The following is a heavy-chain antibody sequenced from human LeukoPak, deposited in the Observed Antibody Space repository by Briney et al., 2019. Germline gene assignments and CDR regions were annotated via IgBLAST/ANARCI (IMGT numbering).Heavy chain of an antibody. CDR3: ARVAKDCGGDCFVDS. CDR2: VYYGGST. D-gene: IGHD2-21*01. J-gene: IGHJ4*02. Sequence: GGSLGLSCAPSGYTVSSNSVSWIRQIPGKGLEWVSAVYYGGSTFYADSVKGRFTISRDISKNTWNLQMNSLRAEDTAVYYCARVAKDCGGDCFVDSWGQGTQVTVSS. V-gene: IGHV3-66*01. CDR1: GYTVSSNS.